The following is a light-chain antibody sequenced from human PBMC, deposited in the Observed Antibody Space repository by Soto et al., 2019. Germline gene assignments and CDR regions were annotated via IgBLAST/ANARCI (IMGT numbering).Light chain of an antibody. J-gene: IGKJ1*01. V-gene: IGKV3-11*01. Sequence: EIVMTQSPATLSLSPGERATLSCRASESVGRNLAWYQQKPGQAPRLLIYGASTRATAIPARFSGSGSGTDFTLTISSLEPEDFAVYYCQQRSNWPRTFGQGTKVDIK. CDR3: QQRSNWPRT. CDR1: ESVGRN. CDR2: GAS.